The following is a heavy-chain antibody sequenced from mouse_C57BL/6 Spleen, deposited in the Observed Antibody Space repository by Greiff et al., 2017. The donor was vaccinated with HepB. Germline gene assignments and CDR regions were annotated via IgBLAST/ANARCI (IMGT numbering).Heavy chain of an antibody. CDR2: IYPRDGST. V-gene: IGHV1-78*01. D-gene: IGHD2-13*01. J-gene: IGHJ3*01. Sequence: VQLQQSDAELVKPGASVKISCKVSGYTFTDHTIHWMKQRPEQGLEWIGYIYPRDGSTKYNEKFKGKATLTADKSSSTAYMQLNSLTSEDSAVYVWAGEGVRTRAWFAYWGQGTLVTVSA. CDR3: AGEGVRTRAWFAY. CDR1: GYTFTDHT.